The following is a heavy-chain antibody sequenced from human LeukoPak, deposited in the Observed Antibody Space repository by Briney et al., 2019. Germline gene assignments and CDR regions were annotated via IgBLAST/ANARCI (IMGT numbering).Heavy chain of an antibody. CDR1: GFTFSSYA. D-gene: IGHD3-22*01. CDR3: ARPQSSSGYYWPFDD. J-gene: IGHJ4*02. CDR2: ISPSSGT. V-gene: IGHV3-23*01. Sequence: PGGSLRLPCAASGFTFSSYAMRWVRQAPGKGLERVSAISPSSGTFYADSVKGRFTISRDNSKNTLYLQMNSLRAEDTAVYYCARPQSSSGYYWPFDDWGQGTLVTVSS.